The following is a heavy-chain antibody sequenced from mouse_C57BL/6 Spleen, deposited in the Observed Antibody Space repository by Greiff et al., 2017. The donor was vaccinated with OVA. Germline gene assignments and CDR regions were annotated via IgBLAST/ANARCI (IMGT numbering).Heavy chain of an antibody. Sequence: EVQLQESGPGLVKPSQSLSLTCSVTGYSITSGYYWNWIRQFPGNKLEWMGYISYDGSNNYNPSLKNRISITRDTTKNQFFLKLNSVTTEDTATYYCAREDRYDGYYGGFAYWGQGTLVTVSA. CDR2: ISYDGSN. J-gene: IGHJ3*01. D-gene: IGHD2-3*01. CDR3: AREDRYDGYYGGFAY. CDR1: GYSITSGYY. V-gene: IGHV3-6*01.